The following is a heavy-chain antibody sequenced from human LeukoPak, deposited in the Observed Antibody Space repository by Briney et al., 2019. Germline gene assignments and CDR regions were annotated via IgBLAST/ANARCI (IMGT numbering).Heavy chain of an antibody. CDR3: AKSQDCSSTSCLSPPFDY. V-gene: IGHV3-23*01. CDR1: GFTFSSYA. D-gene: IGHD2-2*01. J-gene: IGHJ4*02. Sequence: GGSLRLSCAASGFTFSSYAMSWVRQAPGKGLEWVSAINDGGDSTYYADSVKGRFTLSRDNSKNTLYLQMSSLRAEDTAVYYCAKSQDCSSTSCLSPPFDYWGQGTLVTVSS. CDR2: INDGGDST.